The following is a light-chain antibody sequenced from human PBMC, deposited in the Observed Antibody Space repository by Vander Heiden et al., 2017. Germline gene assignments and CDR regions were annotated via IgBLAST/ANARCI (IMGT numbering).Light chain of an antibody. Sequence: QSALPQPASVSGSPGQSITISCTGSSSDVGGYNYVAWYQQHPGDAPILIIYDVTYRPAGISNRFSGSKSGTTASLTISGLRAEDEADYYCSSYTGSSTVFGGGTKLTVL. J-gene: IGLJ2*01. CDR2: DVT. CDR3: SSYTGSSTV. CDR1: SSDVGGYNY. V-gene: IGLV2-14*03.